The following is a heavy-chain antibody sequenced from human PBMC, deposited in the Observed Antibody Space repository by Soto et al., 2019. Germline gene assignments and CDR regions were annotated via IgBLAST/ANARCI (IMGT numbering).Heavy chain of an antibody. D-gene: IGHD2-8*02. J-gene: IGHJ4*02. CDR1: GFTLSSYG. CDR3: VKQDFTESGWFDF. Sequence: PGGSLRLSCAASGFTLSSYGMHWVRQAPGKGLEWLAVISYDATNISYADSVKGRFTISRDISMNTLYLQMNNLKTEDTAVYNCVKQDFTESGWFDFWGQGTLVTVSS. V-gene: IGHV3-30*18. CDR2: ISYDATNI.